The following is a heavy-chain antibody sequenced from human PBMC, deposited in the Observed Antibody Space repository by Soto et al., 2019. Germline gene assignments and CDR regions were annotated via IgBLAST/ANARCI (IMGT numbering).Heavy chain of an antibody. D-gene: IGHD6-19*01. CDR3: ERDLAAGNCDY. Sequence: QVQLVQSGAEVKKPGASVKVSCKASGYTFTSYAISWLREAPGQGLVWMGWISAYNGNTNYAQKLQGRVTMTTYTSTSTAYMELRTLRSDDTAVYYCERDLAAGNCDYWGQGTLVTVSS. J-gene: IGHJ4*02. CDR2: ISAYNGNT. CDR1: GYTFTSYA. V-gene: IGHV1-18*01.